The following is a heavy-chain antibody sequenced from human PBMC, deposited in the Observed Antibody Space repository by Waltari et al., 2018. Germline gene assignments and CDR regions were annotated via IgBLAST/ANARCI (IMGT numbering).Heavy chain of an antibody. CDR1: GYTLTELS. Sequence: QVQLVQSGAEVKKPGASVKVSCKVSGYTLTELSMHWVRQAPGKGLEWMGGFEPEDGETIYAQKYQGRVTMTEDTSTDTAYMELSSLRSEDTAVYYCATLGPGDGWFDPWGQGTLVTVSS. CDR2: FEPEDGET. J-gene: IGHJ5*02. V-gene: IGHV1-24*01. CDR3: ATLGPGDGWFDP.